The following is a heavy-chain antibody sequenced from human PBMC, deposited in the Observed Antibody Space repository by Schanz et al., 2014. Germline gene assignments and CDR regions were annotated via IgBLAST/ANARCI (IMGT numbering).Heavy chain of an antibody. V-gene: IGHV1-46*01. Sequence: QVQLVQSGAEVKEPGASVKLSCKSSGYTFTDYYTQWVRQAPGQGLEWLGTIFLNDGGTHSAEKFQGRIIMPRDTSTSTVYLDLSSLRSEDTAVYYCARERPRKGDFDYWGQGTLVTVSS. CDR2: IFLNDGGT. D-gene: IGHD1-26*01. CDR3: ARERPRKGDFDY. J-gene: IGHJ4*02. CDR1: GYTFTDYY.